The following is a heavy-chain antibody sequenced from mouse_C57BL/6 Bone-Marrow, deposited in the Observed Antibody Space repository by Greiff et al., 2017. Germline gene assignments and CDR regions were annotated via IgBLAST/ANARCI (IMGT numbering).Heavy chain of an antibody. Sequence: VQLVESDAELVKPGASVKISCKVSGYTFTDHTIHWMKQRPEQGLEWIGYIYPRDGSTKYNEKFKGKATLTADKSSSTAYMQLNSLTSEDSAVYFCARLGYYYDLVSPYYFDYWGQGTTLTVSS. CDR2: IYPRDGST. CDR3: ARLGYYYDLVSPYYFDY. CDR1: GYTFTDHT. V-gene: IGHV1-78*01. J-gene: IGHJ2*01. D-gene: IGHD2-4*01.